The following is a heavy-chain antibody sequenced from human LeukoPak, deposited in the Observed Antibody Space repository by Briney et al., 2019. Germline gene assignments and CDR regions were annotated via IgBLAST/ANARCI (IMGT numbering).Heavy chain of an antibody. CDR3: AREVRRWTGYALYYFDY. CDR2: IYYSGST. CDR1: GGSFSGYY. D-gene: IGHD3/OR15-3a*01. J-gene: IGHJ4*02. V-gene: IGHV4-59*01. Sequence: PSETLSLTCAVYGGSFSGYYWSWIRQPPGKGLEWIGHIYYSGSTNYNPSLKSRVSISVDTSKNQFSLKLSSVTGADTAVYYCAREVRRWTGYALYYFDYWGQGTLVTVSS.